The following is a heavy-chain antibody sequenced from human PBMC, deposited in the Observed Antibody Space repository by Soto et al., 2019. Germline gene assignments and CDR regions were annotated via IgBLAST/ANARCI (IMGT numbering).Heavy chain of an antibody. V-gene: IGHV3-48*01. CDR3: ARDLRDSSSWYENYYYYMDV. Sequence: GGSLRLSCAASGFTFSSYSMNWVRQAPGKGLEWVSYISSSSSTIYYADSVKGRFTISRDNAKNSLYLQMNSLRAEDTAVYYCARDLRDSSSWYENYYYYMDVWGKGTTVTVSS. CDR2: ISSSSSTI. D-gene: IGHD6-13*01. J-gene: IGHJ6*03. CDR1: GFTFSSYS.